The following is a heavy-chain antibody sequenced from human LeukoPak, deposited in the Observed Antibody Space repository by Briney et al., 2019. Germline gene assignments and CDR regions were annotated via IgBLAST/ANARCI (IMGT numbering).Heavy chain of an antibody. CDR3: ARQPKGIYWYFDL. J-gene: IGHJ2*01. Sequence: SETLSLTCTVSGGSISSYYWSWIRQPPGKGLEWIGYIYYSGSTNYNPSLKSRVTISVDTSKNQFSLKLSSVTAADTAVYYCARQPKGIYWYFDLWGRGTLVTVSS. V-gene: IGHV4-59*08. CDR1: GGSISSYY. CDR2: IYYSGST.